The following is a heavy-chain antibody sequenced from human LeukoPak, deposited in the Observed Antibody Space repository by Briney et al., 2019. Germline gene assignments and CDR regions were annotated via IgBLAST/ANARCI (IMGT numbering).Heavy chain of an antibody. J-gene: IGHJ4*02. CDR1: GGSFSGYY. D-gene: IGHD3-3*01. CDR2: INHSGST. CDR3: ASINYDFWSGYPRPDY. Sequence: PSETLSLTCAVYGGSFSGYYWSWIRQPPGKGLEWIGEINHSGSTNYNPSLKSRVTISVDTSKNQFSLKLSSVTAADTAVYYCASINYDFWSGYPRPDYWGQGTLVTVSS. V-gene: IGHV4-34*01.